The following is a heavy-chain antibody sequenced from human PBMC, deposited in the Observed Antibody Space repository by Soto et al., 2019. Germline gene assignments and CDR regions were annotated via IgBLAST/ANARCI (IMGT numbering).Heavy chain of an antibody. V-gene: IGHV4-39*01. J-gene: IGHJ2*01. Sequence: QLQLQESGPGLVKPSETLSLTCTVSGGSISSSRYYWGWIRQPPGKGLEWIGSIYYSGSTYYNPSLKSRVRISVDTSKNQFSLKLSSVTAADTAVYYCARRDIVVVPAARSWYFDLWGRGTLVTVSS. CDR3: ARRDIVVVPAARSWYFDL. CDR2: IYYSGST. D-gene: IGHD2-2*01. CDR1: GGSISSSRYY.